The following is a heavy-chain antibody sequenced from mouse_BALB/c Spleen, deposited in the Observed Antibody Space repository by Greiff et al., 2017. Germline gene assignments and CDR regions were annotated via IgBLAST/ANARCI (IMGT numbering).Heavy chain of an antibody. CDR2: IRSKSNNYAT. CDR1: GFTFNTYA. Sequence: EVKLMESGGGLVQPKGSLKLSCAASGFTFNTYAMHWVCQAPGKGLEWVARIRSKSNNYATYYADSVKDRFTISRDDSQSMLYLQMNNLKTEDTAMYYCVREGYYGSYWYFDVWGAGTTVTVSS. V-gene: IGHV10-3*03. D-gene: IGHD1-1*01. CDR3: VREGYYGSYWYFDV. J-gene: IGHJ1*01.